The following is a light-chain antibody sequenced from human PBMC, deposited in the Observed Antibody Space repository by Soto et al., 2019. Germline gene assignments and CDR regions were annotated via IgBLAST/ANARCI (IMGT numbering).Light chain of an antibody. V-gene: IGKV3-11*01. Sequence: EIVLTQSPATLSLSPGERATLSCSASQSVSSYLAWYQQKPGQAPRLLIYDASNRATGIPARFSGSGSGTDFALTISSLEPADFAVYYCQQRSNWPHTFCQGTKVEIK. CDR1: QSVSSY. J-gene: IGKJ1*01. CDR2: DAS. CDR3: QQRSNWPHT.